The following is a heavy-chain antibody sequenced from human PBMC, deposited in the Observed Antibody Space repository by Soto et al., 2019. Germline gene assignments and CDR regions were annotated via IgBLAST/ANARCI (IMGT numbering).Heavy chain of an antibody. Sequence: PGGSLRLSCAASGFTFSSYSINWVRQAPGKGLEWVSYISTSGSTIYYADSVKGRFTISRDNARNSVYLQVNSLRAEDTAVYYCAREGGMDVWGQGTTDTVSS. V-gene: IGHV3-48*01. CDR1: GFTFSSYS. CDR2: ISTSGSTI. J-gene: IGHJ6*02. CDR3: AREGGMDV.